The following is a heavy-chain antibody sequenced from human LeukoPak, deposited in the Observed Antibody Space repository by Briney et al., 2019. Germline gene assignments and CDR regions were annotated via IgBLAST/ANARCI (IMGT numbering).Heavy chain of an antibody. CDR2: ITSSSSYI. CDR3: ARDPYSGSYGPYYYYYMDV. CDR1: GFSFSTYN. Sequence: GESLRLSCAASGFSFSTYNMNWVRQAPGKGPEWVSSITSSSSYIYYADSVKGRFTISRDNAKNSLYLQMDSLRVEDTAVYYCARDPYSGSYGPYYYYYMDVWGEGTTVTISS. D-gene: IGHD1-26*01. V-gene: IGHV3-21*06. J-gene: IGHJ6*03.